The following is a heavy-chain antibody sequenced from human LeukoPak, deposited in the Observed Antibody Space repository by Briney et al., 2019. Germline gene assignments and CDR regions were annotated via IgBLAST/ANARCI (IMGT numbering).Heavy chain of an antibody. D-gene: IGHD5-18*01. CDR2: IYYSGST. Sequence: SETLSLTCTVSGGSLSSSSYYWDWIRQPPGKGREWIGNIYYSGSTFYNPSLTSRVTISVDTSRKPFSLQLSSVTAADTAVYYCARQGYSYGYIDYWGQGTLVTVSS. CDR1: GGSLSSSSYY. V-gene: IGHV4-39*01. J-gene: IGHJ4*02. CDR3: ARQGYSYGYIDY.